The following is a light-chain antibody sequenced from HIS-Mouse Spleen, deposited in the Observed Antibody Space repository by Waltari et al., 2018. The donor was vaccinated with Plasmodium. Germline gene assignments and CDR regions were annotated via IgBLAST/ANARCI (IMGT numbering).Light chain of an antibody. CDR1: ALPKQY. CDR2: EDS. J-gene: IGLJ3*02. CDR3: YSTDSSGNHRV. V-gene: IGLV3-10*01. Sequence: SYELTQPPSVSVSPGQTARITCHGVALPKQYAYWYQQKAGQAPVLVIYEDSKRPSRIPERFSGSSSGTMATLTISGAQVEDEADYYCYSTDSSGNHRVFGGGTKLTVL.